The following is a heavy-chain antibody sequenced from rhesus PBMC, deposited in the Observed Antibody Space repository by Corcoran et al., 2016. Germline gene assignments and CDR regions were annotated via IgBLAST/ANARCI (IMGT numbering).Heavy chain of an antibody. CDR1: GFTFIRFG. CDR3: ARDPGIRVVVATFDY. CDR2: ISYYGSKK. J-gene: IGHJ4*01. D-gene: IGHD2-21*01. V-gene: IGHV3-54*02. Sequence: EVQLVESGGGVVQPGGSLRLSCAASGFTFIRFGMHWVRQAPGTGLEWVAVISYYGSKKYYADYVKDRFTISRDNSKSMRYLKMKNLKLEDTSVYYCARDPGIRVVVATFDYWGQGVLVTVSS.